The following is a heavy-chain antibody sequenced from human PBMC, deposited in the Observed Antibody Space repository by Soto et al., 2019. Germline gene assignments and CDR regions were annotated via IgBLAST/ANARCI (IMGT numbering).Heavy chain of an antibody. J-gene: IGHJ6*03. D-gene: IGHD2-15*01. Sequence: GSLRLSCAASGFTFSSYAMSWVRQAPGKGLEWVSAISGSGGSTYYADSVKGRFTISRDNSKNTLYLQMNSLRAEDTAVYYCASQVVAAIYYYYYYMDVLGKGTTVTVSS. CDR1: GFTFSSYA. CDR3: ASQVVAAIYYYYYYMDV. CDR2: ISGSGGST. V-gene: IGHV3-23*01.